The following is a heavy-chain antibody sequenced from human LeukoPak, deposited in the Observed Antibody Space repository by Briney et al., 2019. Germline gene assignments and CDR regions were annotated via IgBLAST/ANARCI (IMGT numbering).Heavy chain of an antibody. J-gene: IGHJ6*03. CDR1: GGTFSSYT. V-gene: IGHV1-69*02. CDR3: AVRARAYYYYIDV. Sequence: GASVKVSCKASGGTFSSYTISWVRQAPGPGLEWMGRIIPILGIANYAQKFQGRVTITADKSTSTAYMELSSLRSEDTAVYYCAVRARAYYYYIDVWGKGTTVTVSS. CDR2: IIPILGIA.